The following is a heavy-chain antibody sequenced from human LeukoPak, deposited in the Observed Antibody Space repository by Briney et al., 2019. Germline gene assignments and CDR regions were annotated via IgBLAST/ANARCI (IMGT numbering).Heavy chain of an antibody. D-gene: IGHD3-22*01. Sequence: ASVKVSCKASGYTFTGYYIHWVRQAPGQGLEWMGWINPDSGGTKDEQNVQGRVTMTRDTSINTAYMELSRLRSDDPAVYYCARGLYYDNCGYPPQLEHWGQGTLVAVSS. CDR1: GYTFTGYY. V-gene: IGHV1-2*02. J-gene: IGHJ1*01. CDR3: ARGLYYDNCGYPPQLEH. CDR2: INPDSGGT.